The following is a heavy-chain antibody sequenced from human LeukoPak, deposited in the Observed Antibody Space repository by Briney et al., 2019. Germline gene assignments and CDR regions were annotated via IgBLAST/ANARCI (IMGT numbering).Heavy chain of an antibody. J-gene: IGHJ3*02. CDR3: ARDEGPDAFDI. CDR2: IYSGGST. Sequence: GGSLRLSCAASGFTVSSNYMSWVRQAPGKGLEWVSVIYSGGSTYYADSVKGRFTISRDNSKNTLYLQMNSLSAEDTAVYYCARDEGPDAFDIWGQGTMVTVSS. V-gene: IGHV3-66*01. CDR1: GFTVSSNY.